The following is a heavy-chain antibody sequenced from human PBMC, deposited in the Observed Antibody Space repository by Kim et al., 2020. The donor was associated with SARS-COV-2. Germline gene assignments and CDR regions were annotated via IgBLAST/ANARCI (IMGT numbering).Heavy chain of an antibody. Sequence: GGSLRLSCTASGFPFNTYAMGWVRQAPGKGPEWVSGINAGGDRSFFADSVRGRFTMSKDNSKNTLYLQMNTLRPEDTAIYYCAKGRGGDSYWGPGTLVT. CDR1: GFPFNTYA. CDR2: INAGGDRS. CDR3: AKGRGGDSY. V-gene: IGHV3-23*01. D-gene: IGHD2-21*02. J-gene: IGHJ4*02.